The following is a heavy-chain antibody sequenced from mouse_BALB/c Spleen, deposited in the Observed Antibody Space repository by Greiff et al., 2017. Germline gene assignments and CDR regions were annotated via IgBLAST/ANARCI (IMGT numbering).Heavy chain of an antibody. J-gene: IGHJ2*01. CDR3: ALLYYFDD. V-gene: IGHV1S135*01. Sequence: EVQLQQSGPELMKPGASVKISCKASGYSFTSYYMHWVKQSHGKSLEWIGYIDPFNGGTIYNQKFKGKATLTVDKSSSTAYMHLSSLTSEDSAVYYCALLYYFDDWGQGTTLTVSS. CDR1: GYSFTSYY. D-gene: IGHD6-2*01. CDR2: IDPFNGGT.